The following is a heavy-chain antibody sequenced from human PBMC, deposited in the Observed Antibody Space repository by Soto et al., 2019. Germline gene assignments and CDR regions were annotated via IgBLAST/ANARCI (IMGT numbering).Heavy chain of an antibody. CDR3: AKDRDYGSGFIDY. CDR2: ISGSGGST. V-gene: IGHV3-23*01. CDR1: GFTFSSYA. Sequence: EVQLLESGGGLVQPGGSLRLSCAASGFTFSSYAMSWVRQAPGKGLEWVSAISGSGGSTYYADSVKGRFTISRDNSKNTLYLQMNSLRSEDTAVYYCAKDRDYGSGFIDYWGQGTLVTVSS. J-gene: IGHJ4*02. D-gene: IGHD3-10*01.